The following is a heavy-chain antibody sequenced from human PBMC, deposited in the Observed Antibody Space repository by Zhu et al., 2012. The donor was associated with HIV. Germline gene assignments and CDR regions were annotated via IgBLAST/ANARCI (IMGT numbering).Heavy chain of an antibody. V-gene: IGHV3-21*01. J-gene: IGHJ4*02. CDR2: ISSSSSYI. Sequence: EVQLVESGGGLVKPGGSLRLSCAASGFTFSSYSMNWVRQAPGKGLEWVSSISSSSSYIYYADSVKGRFTISRDNAKNSLYLQMNSLRAEDTAVYYCARDAQTRLGYCSGGSCDPFDYWGQGTLVTVSS. CDR3: ARDAQTRLGYCSGGSCDPFDY. D-gene: IGHD2-15*01. CDR1: GFTFSSYS.